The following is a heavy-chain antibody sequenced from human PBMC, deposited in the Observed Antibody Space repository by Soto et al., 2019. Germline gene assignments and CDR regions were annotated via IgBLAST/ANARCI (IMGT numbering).Heavy chain of an antibody. D-gene: IGHD6-13*01. CDR3: ARDYILSSSWYGGSNRFDP. CDR1: GYTFTSYA. Sequence: GASVKVSCKASGYTFTSYAMHWVRQAPGQRLEWMGWINAGNGNTKYSQNFQGRVTITRDTSASTVYMELSSLRSEDTAVYYCARDYILSSSWYGGSNRFDPWGQGTLVTVSS. J-gene: IGHJ5*02. V-gene: IGHV1-3*01. CDR2: INAGNGNT.